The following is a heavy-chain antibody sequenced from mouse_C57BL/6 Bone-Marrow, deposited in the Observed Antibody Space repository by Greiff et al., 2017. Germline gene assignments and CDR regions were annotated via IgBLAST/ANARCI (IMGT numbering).Heavy chain of an antibody. CDR1: GYTFTDYE. Sequence: QVQLQQSGAELVRPGASVTLSCKASGYTFTDYEMHWVKQTPVHGLEWIGAIDPETGGTAYNQKFTGKAILTADKSSSTAYMELRSLTSEDSAVYYCTRGSTVEALNYAMDYWGQGTSVTVSS. V-gene: IGHV1-15*01. D-gene: IGHD1-1*02. J-gene: IGHJ4*01. CDR3: TRGSTVEALNYAMDY. CDR2: IDPETGGT.